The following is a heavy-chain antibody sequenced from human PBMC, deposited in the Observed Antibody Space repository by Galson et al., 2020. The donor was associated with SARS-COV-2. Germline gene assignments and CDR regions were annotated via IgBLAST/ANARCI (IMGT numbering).Heavy chain of an antibody. CDR3: ARDLTTVTSISFDY. D-gene: IGHD4-17*01. V-gene: IGHV3-21*01. CDR2: ISGSGDYT. Sequence: GESLKISCAASGFTFSSYGMSWVRQAPGKGLEWVSAISGSGDYTYYADSVKGRFTISRDNAKNSLYLQMNSLRAEDTAVYYCARDLTTVTSISFDYWGQGTLVTVSS. J-gene: IGHJ4*02. CDR1: GFTFSSYG.